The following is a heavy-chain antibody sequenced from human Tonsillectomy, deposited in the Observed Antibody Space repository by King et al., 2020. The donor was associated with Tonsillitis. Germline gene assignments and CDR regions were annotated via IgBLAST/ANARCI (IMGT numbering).Heavy chain of an antibody. D-gene: IGHD1-26*01. CDR1: GFTFSSYW. Sequence: VQLVESGGGLVQPGGSLRLSCAASGFTFSSYWMSWVRQAPGKGLEWVANIKQDGSEKYYVDSVKGRFTISRDNAKNSLYLQMNSLRAEDTAVYYCARELRGLLDYSYYYCMDVWGQGTTVTVSS. J-gene: IGHJ6*02. CDR2: IKQDGSEK. V-gene: IGHV3-7*01. CDR3: ARELRGLLDYSYYYCMDV.